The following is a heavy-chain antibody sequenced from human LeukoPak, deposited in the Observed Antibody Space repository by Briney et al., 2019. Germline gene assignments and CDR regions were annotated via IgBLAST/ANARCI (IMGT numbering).Heavy chain of an antibody. CDR3: AREGPSTVTEYNWFDP. CDR1: GFTFSSYS. J-gene: IGHJ5*02. D-gene: IGHD4-17*01. CDR2: ISSSSSYI. Sequence: GGSLRLSCAASGFTFSSYSMNWVRQAPGKGLEWVSSISSSSSYIYYADSVKGRFTISRDNAKNSLYLQMNSQRAEDTAVYYCAREGPSTVTEYNWFDPWGQGTLVTVSS. V-gene: IGHV3-21*01.